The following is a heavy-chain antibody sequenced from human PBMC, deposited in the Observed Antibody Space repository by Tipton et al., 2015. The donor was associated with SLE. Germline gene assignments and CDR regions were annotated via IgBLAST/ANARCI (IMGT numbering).Heavy chain of an antibody. J-gene: IGHJ5*02. D-gene: IGHD3-16*01. CDR3: ARDRFGYNFFDP. CDR2: IYYSGST. Sequence: LRLSCTVSGGSISSYYWSWIRQPPGKGLEWIGYIYYSGSTNYNPSLKSRVTISVDTSKNQFSLKLSSVTAADTAIYYCARDRFGYNFFDPWGQGTLVTVSS. CDR1: GGSISSYY. V-gene: IGHV4-59*01.